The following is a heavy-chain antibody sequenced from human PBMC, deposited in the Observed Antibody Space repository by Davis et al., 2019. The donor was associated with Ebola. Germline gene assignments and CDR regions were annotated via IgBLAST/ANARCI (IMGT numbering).Heavy chain of an antibody. CDR3: ARGPTVSGTGNSFDI. CDR1: GFTFSNYG. J-gene: IGHJ3*02. V-gene: IGHV3-23*01. CDR2: ISGSGSRI. D-gene: IGHD1-1*01. Sequence: GESLKISCAASGFTFSNYGMSWARQAPGKGLEWVSSISGSGSRIYYADSVKGRFTISRDTFKNTLDLQMSSLRAEDTAVYYCARGPTVSGTGNSFDIWGPGTGVIISS.